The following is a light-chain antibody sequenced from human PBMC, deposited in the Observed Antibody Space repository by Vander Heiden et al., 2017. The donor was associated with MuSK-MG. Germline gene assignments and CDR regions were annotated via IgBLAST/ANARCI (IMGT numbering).Light chain of an antibody. CDR3: AAWDGSLKGVV. J-gene: IGLJ2*01. CDR2: SNN. V-gene: IGLV1-44*01. Sequence: QSVLPQPPSASGTPGQRVTITCSGINSNIGTYTVNWYQQLPGTAPKLLIYSNNRRPSGVPDRFSGSKSGTSASLAISGLQSEDEADYYCAAWDGSLKGVVFGGGTKLTVL. CDR1: NSNIGTYT.